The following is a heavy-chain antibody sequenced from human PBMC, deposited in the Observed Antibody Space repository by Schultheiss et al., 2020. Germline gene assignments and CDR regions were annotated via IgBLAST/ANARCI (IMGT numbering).Heavy chain of an antibody. Sequence: SATLSLTCTVSGGSISSYYWSWIRQPAGKGLEWIGRIYTSGSTNYNPSLKSRVTMSVDTSKNQFSLKLSSVTPEDTAVYYCARAQTFRNSRGGMDVWGQGTTVTVSS. CDR3: ARAQTFRNSRGGMDV. D-gene: IGHD6-13*01. J-gene: IGHJ6*02. CDR2: IYTSGST. CDR1: GGSISSYY. V-gene: IGHV4-4*07.